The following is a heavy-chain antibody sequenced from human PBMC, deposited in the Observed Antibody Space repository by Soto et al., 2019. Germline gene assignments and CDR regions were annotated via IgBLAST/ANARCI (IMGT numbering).Heavy chain of an antibody. J-gene: IGHJ4*02. V-gene: IGHV4-30-4*01. D-gene: IGHD3-22*01. CDR3: ARGISVTVVVQRDAPDKYYFDS. Sequence: PSETLSLTCTVSGASIRSTDYYWSWIRQAPGKGLEWIGYVYYTGSTYYNPSLMSRLTISVDTSKNQFSLKLTPVTAAETAVYYCARGISVTVVVQRDAPDKYYFDSWGQGTLVTVSS. CDR2: VYYTGST. CDR1: GASIRSTDYY.